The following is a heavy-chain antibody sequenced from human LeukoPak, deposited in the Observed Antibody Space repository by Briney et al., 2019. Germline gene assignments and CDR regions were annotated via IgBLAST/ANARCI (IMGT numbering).Heavy chain of an antibody. V-gene: IGHV3-30-3*01. CDR2: ISYDGSNK. J-gene: IGHJ3*02. CDR1: GFTFSSYA. Sequence: PGGSLRLSCAASGFTFSSYAMHWVRQAPGKGLEWVAVISYDGSNKYYADSVKGRFTISRDNSKNTLYLQMNSLRAEDTAVYYCGGETRNAFDIWGQGTMVTVSS. CDR3: GGETRNAFDI.